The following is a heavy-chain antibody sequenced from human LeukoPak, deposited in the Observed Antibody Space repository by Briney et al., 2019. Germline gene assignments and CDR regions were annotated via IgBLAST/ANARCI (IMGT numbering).Heavy chain of an antibody. CDR1: GYTLTELS. D-gene: IGHD5-12*01. Sequence: ASVKVSCKVSGYTLTELSMHWVRQAPGKGLEWMGGFDPEDGETIYAQKFQGRVTMTEDTSTDTAYMELSSLRSDDTAVYYCARDGTHSGYDYPIDYWGQGTLVTVSS. CDR3: ARDGTHSGYDYPIDY. J-gene: IGHJ4*02. CDR2: FDPEDGET. V-gene: IGHV1-24*01.